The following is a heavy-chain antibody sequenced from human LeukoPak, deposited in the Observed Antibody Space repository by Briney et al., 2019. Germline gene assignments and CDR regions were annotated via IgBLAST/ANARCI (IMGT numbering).Heavy chain of an antibody. CDR2: IYTSGST. J-gene: IGHJ4*02. CDR3: AREHTDLYYFDY. Sequence: PSETLSLTCTVSGGSISSGSYYWSWIRQPAGKGLEWIGRIYTSGSTNFNPSLKSRVTISVDTSKNQFSLRLSSVTAADTAVYYCAREHTDLYYFDYWGQGTLVTVSS. CDR1: GGSISSGSYY. V-gene: IGHV4-61*02.